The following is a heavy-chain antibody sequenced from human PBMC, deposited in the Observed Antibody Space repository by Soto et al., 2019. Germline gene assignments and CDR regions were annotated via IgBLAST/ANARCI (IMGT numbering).Heavy chain of an antibody. CDR3: AKRAQGPEWSEYFDY. J-gene: IGHJ4*02. CDR2: ISYDGSYQ. D-gene: IGHD2-8*01. V-gene: IGHV3-30*18. CDR1: GFTFISHA. Sequence: PGGSLRLSCAASGFTFISHAMHWGRQAPGKGLEWVAMISYDGSYQNYVDSVKGRFTISRDNSKNTLYLQMNNLRAEDTAVYYCAKRAQGPEWSEYFDYWGQGTLVTVSS.